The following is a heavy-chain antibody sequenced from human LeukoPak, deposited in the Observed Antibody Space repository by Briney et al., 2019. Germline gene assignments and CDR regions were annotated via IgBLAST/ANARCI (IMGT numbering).Heavy chain of an antibody. CDR2: VNHSGIT. V-gene: IGHV4-34*01. D-gene: IGHD6-19*01. CDR3: ASDTVAGTG. Sequence: SETLSLTRAVFCGSFSDYYWGWIRHPPGKGVEWIGEVNHSGITNYNPSLKSRVTISADTSKNQFSLKLSSVTAADTSVYYCASDTVAGTGWGQGTLVTVSS. J-gene: IGHJ4*02. CDR1: CGSFSDYY.